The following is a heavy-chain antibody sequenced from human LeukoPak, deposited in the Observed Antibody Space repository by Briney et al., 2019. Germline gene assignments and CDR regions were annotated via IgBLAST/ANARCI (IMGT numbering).Heavy chain of an antibody. J-gene: IGHJ6*03. CDR3: TRDQALLWFGELLTNYYYMDV. CDR2: IRSKAYGGTT. CDR1: GFTFGDYA. D-gene: IGHD3-10*01. Sequence: GGSLRLSCTASGFTFGDYAMSWVRQAPGKGLEWVGFIRSKAYGGTTEYAASVKGRFTISRDDSKSIAYLQMNSLKTEDTAVYYCTRDQALLWFGELLTNYYYMDVWGKGTTVTISS. V-gene: IGHV3-49*04.